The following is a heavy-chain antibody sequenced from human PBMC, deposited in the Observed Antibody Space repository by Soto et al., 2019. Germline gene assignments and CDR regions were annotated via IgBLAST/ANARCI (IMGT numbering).Heavy chain of an antibody. Sequence: EVQLLESGGGLVQPGGSLRLSCAASGFTFSRYAMSWVRQAPGKGLEWVSAIRGSGGSTYYADSVKGRFPISRDNAKNTLYLQMNGLRAEDTAVYYCAKDQGWVVVVVAGFDYWGQGTLVTVSS. V-gene: IGHV3-23*01. CDR3: AKDQGWVVVVVAGFDY. CDR2: IRGSGGST. D-gene: IGHD2-15*01. CDR1: GFTFSRYA. J-gene: IGHJ4*02.